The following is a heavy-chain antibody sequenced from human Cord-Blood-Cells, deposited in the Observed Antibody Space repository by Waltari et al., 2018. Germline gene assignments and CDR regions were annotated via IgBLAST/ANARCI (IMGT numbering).Heavy chain of an antibody. J-gene: IGHJ3*02. D-gene: IGHD3-10*01. CDR1: VGSISSSSYY. V-gene: IGHV4-39*07. CDR3: ARHPRGVRGVYDAFDI. Sequence: QLQLQESGPGLVKPSETLSLTCTVSVGSISSSSYYWGWIRQPPGKGLEWIGSIYYSGSTYYNPSLKSRVTISVDTSKNQFSLKLSSVTAADTAVYYCARHPRGVRGVYDAFDIWGQGTMVTVSS. CDR2: IYYSGST.